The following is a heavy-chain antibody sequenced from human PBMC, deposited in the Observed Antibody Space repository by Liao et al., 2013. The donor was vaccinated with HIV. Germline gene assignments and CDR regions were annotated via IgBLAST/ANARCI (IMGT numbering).Heavy chain of an antibody. CDR1: GGSFSAYY. CDR2: VNHSGSA. J-gene: IGHJ4*02. V-gene: IGHV4-34*01. D-gene: IGHD5-24*01. CDR3: ARVTVGRWLTLRHEDLGAY. Sequence: QVQLQQWGAGLLKPSETLSLTCAVYGGSFSAYYWSWIRQPPREGTWSGLGKVNHSGSASYHPSLKSRVTISVDTSRNQFSLNLTSVTAADTAVYYCARVTVGRWLTLRHEDLGAYWGRGNPGHRLL.